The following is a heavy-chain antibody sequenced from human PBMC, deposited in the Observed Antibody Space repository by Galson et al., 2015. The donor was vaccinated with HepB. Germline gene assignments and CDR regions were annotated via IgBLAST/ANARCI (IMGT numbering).Heavy chain of an antibody. V-gene: IGHV3-23*01. D-gene: IGHD3-22*01. CDR2: ISGSGGSA. Sequence: SLRLSCAASGFTFSSYGMSWVRQAPGKGLEWVSAISGSGGSAYYTDSVKGRFTISRDNAKNTLYLQMNSLRAEDTAVYYCAKGVTTLVVVTPAFDYWGQGTLVTVSS. CDR1: GFTFSSYG. CDR3: AKGVTTLVVVTPAFDY. J-gene: IGHJ4*02.